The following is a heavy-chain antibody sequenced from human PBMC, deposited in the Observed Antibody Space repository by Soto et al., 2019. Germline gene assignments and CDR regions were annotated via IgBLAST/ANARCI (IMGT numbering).Heavy chain of an antibody. J-gene: IGHJ1*01. D-gene: IGHD3-16*01. CDR2: ITGSGGTT. V-gene: IGHV3-23*01. CDR3: AKSIGNPSTDDFNM. Sequence: VSLRLSCAASEFTLSIYAMSWVRQAPVKGMEWVSGITGSGGTTHYADSVKGRFTISRDNSKNTLYLQMNSLRAEDAAVYYCAKSIGNPSTDDFNMWGQGTEVTVSS. CDR1: EFTLSIYA.